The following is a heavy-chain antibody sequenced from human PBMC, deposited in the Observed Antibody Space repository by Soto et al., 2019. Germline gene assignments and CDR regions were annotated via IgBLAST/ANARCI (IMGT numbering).Heavy chain of an antibody. Sequence: PSETLSLTCDFSGASISKNWWSWVRQTPGKALEWIGETYDGVIFNYNPPLKSRVTISIDRSKNQYSLKLTSVTAADTAVYYCVRVTTLWGAAADYYFDYWAQRTLITVSS. CDR2: TYDGVIF. CDR1: GASISKNW. CDR3: VRVTTLWGAAADYYFDY. J-gene: IGHJ4*02. V-gene: IGHV4-4*02. D-gene: IGHD6-13*01.